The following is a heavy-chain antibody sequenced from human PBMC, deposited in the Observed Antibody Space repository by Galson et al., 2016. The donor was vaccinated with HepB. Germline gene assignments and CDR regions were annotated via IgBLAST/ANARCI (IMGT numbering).Heavy chain of an antibody. D-gene: IGHD3-10*01. Sequence: SLRLSCAASGFTFSSYGMHWVRQAPGKGLEWVAVISYDGSKKYYGDSVKGRFTFSRDNSKNTLYLQMNSLRAEDTAVYYCAKDRSYGYFGSGGMDVWGQGTTVTVSS. CDR3: AKDRSYGYFGSGGMDV. J-gene: IGHJ6*02. V-gene: IGHV3-30*18. CDR2: ISYDGSKK. CDR1: GFTFSSYG.